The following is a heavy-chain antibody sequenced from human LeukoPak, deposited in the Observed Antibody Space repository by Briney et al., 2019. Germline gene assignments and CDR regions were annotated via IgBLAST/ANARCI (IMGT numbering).Heavy chain of an antibody. CDR3: ARETIGVANFDY. Sequence: PGGSLRLSSAASGFTFSSYWMHWVRQAPGKGLVWVSRINSDGSSTSYADSVKGRFTISRDNAKNTLYLQMNSLRAEDTAVYYCARETIGVANFDYWGQGTLVTVSS. V-gene: IGHV3-74*01. CDR2: INSDGSST. CDR1: GFTFSSYW. J-gene: IGHJ4*02. D-gene: IGHD3-3*01.